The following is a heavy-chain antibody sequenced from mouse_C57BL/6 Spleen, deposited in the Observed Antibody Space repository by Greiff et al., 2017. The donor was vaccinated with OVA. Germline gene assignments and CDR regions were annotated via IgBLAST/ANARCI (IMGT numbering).Heavy chain of an antibody. CDR1: GFSLSTSGMG. J-gene: IGHJ1*03. CDR2: IYWDDDK. D-gene: IGHD1-1*01. Sequence: QVTLKESGPGILQSSQTLSLTCSFSGFSLSTSGMGVSWIRQPSGKGLEWLAHIYWDDDKRYNPSLKSRLTISKDTSRNQVFLKITSVDTADTATYYCARSRGYYGSSYWYFDVWGTGTTVTVSS. V-gene: IGHV8-12*01. CDR3: ARSRGYYGSSYWYFDV.